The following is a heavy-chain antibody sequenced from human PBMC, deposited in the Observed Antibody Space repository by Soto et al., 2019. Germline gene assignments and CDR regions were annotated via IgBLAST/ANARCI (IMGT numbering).Heavy chain of an antibody. CDR3: ARVMGVQYPWGGVSYFDY. CDR2: IKQDGSEK. CDR1: GFTFSSYW. D-gene: IGHD2-2*01. Sequence: EVQLVESGGGLVQPGGSLRLSCAASGFTFSSYWMSWVRQAPGKGLEWVANIKQDGSEKYYVDSVKGRFTISRDNAKNSLYLQMNSLRAEDTAVYYCARVMGVQYPWGGVSYFDYWGQGTLVTVSS. V-gene: IGHV3-7*01. J-gene: IGHJ4*02.